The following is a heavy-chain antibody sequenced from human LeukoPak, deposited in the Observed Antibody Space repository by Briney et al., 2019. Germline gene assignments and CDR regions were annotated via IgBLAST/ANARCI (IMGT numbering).Heavy chain of an antibody. CDR3: ARGTKGYCSSTSCYIRGYYYYYGMDV. CDR1: GGSFSGYY. CDR2: INHSGST. J-gene: IGHJ6*02. D-gene: IGHD2-2*02. Sequence: NPSETLSLTCAVYGGSFSGYYWSWIRQPPGKGLEWIGEINHSGSTNYNPSLKSRVTISVDTSKNQFSLKLSSVTAADTAVYYCARGTKGYCSSTSCYIRGYYYYYGMDVWGQGTTVTVSS. V-gene: IGHV4-34*01.